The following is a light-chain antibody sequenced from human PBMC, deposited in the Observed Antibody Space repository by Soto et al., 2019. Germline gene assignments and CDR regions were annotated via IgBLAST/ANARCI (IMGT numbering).Light chain of an antibody. CDR3: QHYGRAPPSWT. J-gene: IGKJ1*01. CDR2: DAS. V-gene: IGKV3-20*01. Sequence: EIVLTQSPGTLSLSPGERATLSCRASQSVSSNYLAWYQQKPGQPPRLLISDASSRATGIPDRFSGSGSGTDFTLTISGLEPEDFAVDYCQHYGRAPPSWTFGQGTKVEIK. CDR1: QSVSSNY.